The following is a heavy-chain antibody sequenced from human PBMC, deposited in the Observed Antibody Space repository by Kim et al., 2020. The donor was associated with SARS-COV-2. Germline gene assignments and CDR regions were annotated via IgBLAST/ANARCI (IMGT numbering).Heavy chain of an antibody. Sequence: GGSLRLSCAASGFTFSSYAMHWVRQAPGKGLEWVAVISYDGSNKYYADSVKGRFTISRDNSKNTLYLQMNSLRAEDTAVYYCARERVWFGELLYPPRHYYYGMDVWGQGTTVTVSS. CDR1: GFTFSSYA. CDR2: ISYDGSNK. CDR3: ARERVWFGELLYPPRHYYYGMDV. D-gene: IGHD3-10*01. J-gene: IGHJ6*02. V-gene: IGHV3-30*04.